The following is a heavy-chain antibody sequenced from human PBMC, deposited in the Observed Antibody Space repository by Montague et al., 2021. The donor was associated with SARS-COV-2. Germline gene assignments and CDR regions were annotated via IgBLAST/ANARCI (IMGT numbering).Heavy chain of an antibody. CDR3: ASSGITVTGLDAFDI. J-gene: IGHJ3*02. CDR1: GDSVSSKSAA. Sequence: CAISGDSVSSKSAAWNWIRQSPSRGLEWLGRTYYRSKWDSDYAESVKRRLVITPDTSKNQVSLQLNSVIPEDTAVYFCASSGITVTGLDAFDIWGQGTMVTVSS. CDR2: TYYRSKWDS. D-gene: IGHD6-19*01. V-gene: IGHV6-1*01.